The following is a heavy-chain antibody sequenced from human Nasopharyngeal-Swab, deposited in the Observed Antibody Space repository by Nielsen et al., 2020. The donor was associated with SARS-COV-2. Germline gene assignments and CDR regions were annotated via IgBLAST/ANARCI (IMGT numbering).Heavy chain of an antibody. CDR2: INGGNGNT. J-gene: IGHJ4*02. CDR1: GYTFSSYA. V-gene: IGHV1-3*01. Sequence: ASVKVSCKASGYTFSSYAMHWVRQAPGQGLEWTGWINGGNGNTKYSQRFQGRVTISRDTSANTAYMDLTSLRSEDTAVYYCAMQLPIFDFDFWSGLAYWGQGTLVTVSS. D-gene: IGHD3-3*01. CDR3: AMQLPIFDFDFWSGLAY.